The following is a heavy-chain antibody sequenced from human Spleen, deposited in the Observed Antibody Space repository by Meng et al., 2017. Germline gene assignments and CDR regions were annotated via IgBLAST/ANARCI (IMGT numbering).Heavy chain of an antibody. CDR2: AST. CDR1: GGSVRSSDYQ. D-gene: IGHD7-27*01. J-gene: IGHJ4*02. Sequence: QVQLQESGPGRVRPSETLSLICTVSGGSVRSSDYQWSWIRQPPGKGLEWIGFASTNYNPSLKSRLTISLDTSKNQFSLKLTSVTAADTAVYYCARDYWGSLDYWGQGIPVTVSS. V-gene: IGHV4-61*08. CDR3: ARDYWGSLDY.